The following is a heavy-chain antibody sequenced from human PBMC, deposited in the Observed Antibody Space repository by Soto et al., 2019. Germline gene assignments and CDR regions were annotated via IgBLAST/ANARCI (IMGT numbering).Heavy chain of an antibody. Sequence: QVKLQESGQGLVQPSETLSLTCTVSGGSISRFYWSWIRQPPGKGLEWFGYIYYSGRTNYNPSLTRRATISVDTSKNQVTRKLSSVTAADTAGYYCARGSGWYYFDYWGQGTLVTVSS. V-gene: IGHV4-59*01. CDR2: IYYSGRT. CDR3: ARGSGWYYFDY. D-gene: IGHD6-19*01. J-gene: IGHJ4*02. CDR1: GGSISRFY.